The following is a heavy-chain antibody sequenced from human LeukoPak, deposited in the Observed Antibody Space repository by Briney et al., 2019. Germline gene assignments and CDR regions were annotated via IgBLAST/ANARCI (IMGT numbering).Heavy chain of an antibody. CDR3: AGGRIGWIQLYYWFDP. Sequence: SETLSLTCAVYGGSFSGYYWSWIRQPPGKGLEWIGEINHSGSTNYNPSLKSRVTISVDTSKNQFSLKLSSVTAADTAVYYCAGGRIGWIQLYYWFDPWGQGTLVTVSS. CDR2: INHSGST. D-gene: IGHD5-18*01. V-gene: IGHV4-34*01. CDR1: GGSFSGYY. J-gene: IGHJ5*02.